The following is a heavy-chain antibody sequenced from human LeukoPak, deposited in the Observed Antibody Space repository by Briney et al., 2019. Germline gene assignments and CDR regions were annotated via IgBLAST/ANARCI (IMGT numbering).Heavy chain of an antibody. J-gene: IGHJ6*03. CDR2: IYYSGST. V-gene: IGHV4-59*01. CDR3: ARDRRRTPTHYYYYYMDV. D-gene: IGHD1-14*01. Sequence: PSETLSLTCTVSGGSISSYYRSWIRQPPGKGLEWVGYIYYSGSTNYNPSLKSRVTISVDTSKNQFSLKLSSVTAADTAVYYCARDRRRTPTHYYYYYMDVWGKGTTVTVSS. CDR1: GGSISSYY.